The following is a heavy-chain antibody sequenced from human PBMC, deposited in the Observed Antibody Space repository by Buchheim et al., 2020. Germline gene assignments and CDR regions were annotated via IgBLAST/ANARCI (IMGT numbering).Heavy chain of an antibody. D-gene: IGHD1-26*01. CDR2: INRYGTDT. Sequence: EVQLVESGGGLVQPGGSLRLSCAASGFTFNSHWMHWLRQAPGKGLVWVSRINRYGTDTSYADSLKGRFTISRDNAKNTLHLQMNSLRAEDTAVYYCAREIIVELGVISYFDSWGQGTL. V-gene: IGHV3-74*01. J-gene: IGHJ4*02. CDR1: GFTFNSHW. CDR3: AREIIVELGVISYFDS.